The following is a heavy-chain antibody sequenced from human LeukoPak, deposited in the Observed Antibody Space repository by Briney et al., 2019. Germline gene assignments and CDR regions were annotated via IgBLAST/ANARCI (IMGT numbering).Heavy chain of an antibody. CDR2: INPNSGGT. D-gene: IGHD2-2*01. V-gene: IGHV1-2*06. CDR1: GGTFSSYA. J-gene: IGHJ4*02. Sequence: ASVKVSCTASGGTFSSYAISWVRQAPGQGLEWMGRINPNSGGTNYAQKFQGRVTMTRDTSISTAYMELSRLRSDDTAVYYCARERFVGGVPAAIGYWGQGTLVTVSS. CDR3: ARERFVGGVPAAIGY.